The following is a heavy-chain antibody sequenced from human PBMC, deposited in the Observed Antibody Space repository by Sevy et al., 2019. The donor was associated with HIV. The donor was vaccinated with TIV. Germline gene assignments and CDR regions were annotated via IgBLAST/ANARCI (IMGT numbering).Heavy chain of an antibody. CDR3: ARGAITMVRGVREPFDY. J-gene: IGHJ4*02. D-gene: IGHD3-10*01. CDR2: FNHSGST. V-gene: IGHV4-34*01. CDR1: GGSFSGYY. Sequence: SETLSLTCAVYGGSFSGYYWSWIRLPPDKGLEWIGEFNHSGSTNYNPSLKSRVTISVDTSKNQFSLKLSSVTAADTAVYYCARGAITMVRGVREPFDYWGQGTLVTVSS.